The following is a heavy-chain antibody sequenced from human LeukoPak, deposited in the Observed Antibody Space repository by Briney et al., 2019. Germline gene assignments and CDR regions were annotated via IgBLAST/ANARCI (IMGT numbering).Heavy chain of an antibody. D-gene: IGHD3-22*01. CDR3: ARTRRGGYLRNNNWFDP. Sequence: VASVKVSCKASGGTFSSYAISWVRQAPGQGLEWMGGIIPIFGTANYAQKFQGRVTITADESTSTAYMELSSLRSEDTAVYYCARTRRGGYLRNNNWFDPWGQGTLVTVSS. CDR1: GGTFSSYA. J-gene: IGHJ5*02. V-gene: IGHV1-69*01. CDR2: IIPIFGTA.